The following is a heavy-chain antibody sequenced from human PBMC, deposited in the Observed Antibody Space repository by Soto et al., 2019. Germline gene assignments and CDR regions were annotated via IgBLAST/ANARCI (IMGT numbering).Heavy chain of an antibody. Sequence: GGSLRLSCAASGFTFSNAWMSWVRQAPGKGLEWVGRIKSKTDGGTTDYAAPVKGRFTISRDDSKNTLYLQMNSLKTEDTAVYYCTTDGDHDFWSGYYPPTYYYYYMDVWGKGTTVTVSS. D-gene: IGHD3-3*01. V-gene: IGHV3-15*01. CDR3: TTDGDHDFWSGYYPPTYYYYYMDV. CDR1: GFTFSNAW. CDR2: IKSKTDGGTT. J-gene: IGHJ6*03.